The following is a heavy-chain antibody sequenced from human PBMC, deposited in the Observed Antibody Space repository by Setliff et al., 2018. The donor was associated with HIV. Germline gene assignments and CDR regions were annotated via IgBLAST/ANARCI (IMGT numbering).Heavy chain of an antibody. J-gene: IGHJ4*02. Sequence: LSLTCTVSGGSVSSSSYFWGWIRQPPGKGLEWIGSIYYSGSTYYNPSLKSRLTISVDTSKNQFSLKLSSVTAADTAVYYCARHGRQCSGVFYAQACDFEYWGQGVLVTVSS. CDR3: ARHGRQCSGVFYAQACDFEY. CDR2: IYYSGST. V-gene: IGHV4-39*01. CDR1: GGSVSSSSYF. D-gene: IGHD6-19*01.